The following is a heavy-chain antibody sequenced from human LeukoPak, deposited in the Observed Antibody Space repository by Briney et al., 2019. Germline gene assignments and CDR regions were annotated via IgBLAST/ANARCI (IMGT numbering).Heavy chain of an antibody. D-gene: IGHD3-22*01. CDR2: IFHSGST. Sequence: SETLSLTCNVSGFSLTIGYFWGWIRQPPGKGLEWIGSIFHSGSTYFNPSLKSRVTMSVDTSKNQFSLQLTSVTAADAAVYYCARRSSDTSGYYDDYWGQGTLVTVSS. J-gene: IGHJ4*02. CDR1: GFSLTIGYF. V-gene: IGHV4-38-2*02. CDR3: ARRSSDTSGYYDDY.